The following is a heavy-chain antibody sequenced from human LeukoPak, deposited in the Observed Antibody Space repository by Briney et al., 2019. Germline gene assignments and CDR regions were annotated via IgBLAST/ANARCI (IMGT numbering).Heavy chain of an antibody. CDR2: INHSGST. CDR3: ARFPNYYYYMDV. J-gene: IGHJ6*03. V-gene: IGHV4-34*01. CDR1: GGSFSGYY. Sequence: SETLSLTCAVYGGSFSGYYWSWIRQPPGKGLEWVGEINHSGSTNYNPSLKSRVTISVDTSKNQFSLKLSSVTAADTAVYYCARFPNYYYYMDVWGKGTTVTVSS.